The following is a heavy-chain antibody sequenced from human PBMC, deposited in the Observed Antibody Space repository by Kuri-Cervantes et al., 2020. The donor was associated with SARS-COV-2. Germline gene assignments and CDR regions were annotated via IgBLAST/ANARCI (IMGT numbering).Heavy chain of an antibody. J-gene: IGHJ5*02. D-gene: IGHD3-3*01. CDR2: IYHSGST. CDR1: GGSISSGGYY. V-gene: IGHV4-30-2*03. Sequence: SCTVSGGSISSGGYYWSWIRQPPGKGLEWIGYIYHSGSTYYNPSLKSRVTISVDTSKNQFSLKLSSVTAADTAVYYCARHNRHYDFWSGYSSPYNWFDPWGQGTLVTVSS. CDR3: ARHNRHYDFWSGYSSPYNWFDP.